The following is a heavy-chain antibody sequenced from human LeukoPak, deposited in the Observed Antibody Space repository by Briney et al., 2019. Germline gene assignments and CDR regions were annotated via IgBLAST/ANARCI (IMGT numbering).Heavy chain of an antibody. D-gene: IGHD2-2*01. CDR2: ISSSSSYI. V-gene: IGHV3-21*04. J-gene: IGHJ4*02. CDR1: GFTFSSYS. Sequence: GGSLRLSCAASGFTFSSYSMNWVRQAPGKGLEWVSSISSSSSYIYYADSVKGRFTISRDNAKNSLYLQMNSLRVDDTAIYYCVRDWYHDFDYWGQGTLVTVSS. CDR3: VRDWYHDFDY.